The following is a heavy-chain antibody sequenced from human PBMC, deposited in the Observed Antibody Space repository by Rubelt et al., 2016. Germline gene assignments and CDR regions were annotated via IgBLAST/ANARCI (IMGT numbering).Heavy chain of an antibody. Sequence: QITLEESGPTLVKPTQALTLTCTFSGFSLTTSGVGVGWIRQPPGKALEWLVLIYWDDDKRYSPSLKSRLSITKDTSKNQVVLTMTNMDPVDTATYYCAQWRSYFFDYWGQGTLVTVSS. V-gene: IGHV2-5*02. CDR1: GFSLTTSGVG. J-gene: IGHJ4*02. CDR3: AQWRSYFFDY. CDR2: IYWDDDK. D-gene: IGHD5-12*01.